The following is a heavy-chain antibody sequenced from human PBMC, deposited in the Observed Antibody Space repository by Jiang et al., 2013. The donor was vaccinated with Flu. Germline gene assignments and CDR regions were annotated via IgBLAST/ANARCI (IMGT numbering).Heavy chain of an antibody. J-gene: IGHJ4*02. D-gene: IGHD4-11*01. Sequence: EWVSSISSSSSYIYYADSVKGRFTISRDNAKNSLYLQMNSLRAEDTAVYYCARVNDTTAPFDYWGQGTLVTVSS. V-gene: IGHV3-21*01. CDR3: ARVNDTTAPFDY. CDR2: ISSSSSYI.